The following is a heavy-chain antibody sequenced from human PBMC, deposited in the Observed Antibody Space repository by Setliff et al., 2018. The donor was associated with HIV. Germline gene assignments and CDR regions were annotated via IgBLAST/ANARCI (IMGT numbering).Heavy chain of an antibody. CDR1: GGTFSSFA. D-gene: IGHD3-22*01. CDR2: IIPIFGTA. V-gene: IGHV1-69*06. CDR3: ARDDHYYDMGSILSDWFFDV. Sequence: SVKVSCKASGGTFSSFAISWVRQAPGQGLEWMGGIIPIFGTANYAQKFQGRVSMTWKRPSSTVYMEVSRLRSDDTAVYYCARDDHYYDMGSILSDWFFDVWDRGTLVTVSS. J-gene: IGHJ2*01.